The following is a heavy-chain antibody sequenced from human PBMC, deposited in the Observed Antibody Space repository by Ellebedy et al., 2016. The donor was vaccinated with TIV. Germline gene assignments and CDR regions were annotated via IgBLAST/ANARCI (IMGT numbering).Heavy chain of an antibody. CDR3: ARDGSTNWNYVAFDI. CDR1: GFTFNNYW. D-gene: IGHD1-7*01. J-gene: IGHJ3*02. CDR2: INQDGSEK. V-gene: IGHV3-7*01. Sequence: GGSLRLSXAASGFTFNNYWMYWVRQAPGKGLEWVAKINQDGSEKYYVDSLKGRFTISRDNAKNSLYLQMNSLRAEDTAVYYCARDGSTNWNYVAFDIWGQGTMVTVSS.